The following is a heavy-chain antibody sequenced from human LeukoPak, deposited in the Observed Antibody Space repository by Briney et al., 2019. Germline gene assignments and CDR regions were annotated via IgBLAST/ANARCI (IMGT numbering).Heavy chain of an antibody. CDR2: ISAYNGNT. CDR3: ARAGGLGGRDYYMDV. V-gene: IGHV1-18*01. J-gene: IGHJ6*03. CDR1: GYTFTSYG. D-gene: IGHD3-16*01. Sequence: ASVKVSCKASGYTFTSYGISWVRQAPGQGLEWMGWISAYNGNTNYAQKLRGRVTMTTDTSTSTAYMELRSLRSDDTAVYYCARAGGLGGRDYYMDVWGKGTTVTVSS.